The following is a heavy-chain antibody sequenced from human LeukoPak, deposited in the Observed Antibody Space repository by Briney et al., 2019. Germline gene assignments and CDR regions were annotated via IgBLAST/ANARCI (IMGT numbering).Heavy chain of an antibody. V-gene: IGHV4-39*01. Sequence: SETLSLTCTVSGGSISSSSYYWGWIRQPPGKGLEWIGSIYYSGSTYYNPSLKSRVTISVDTSKNQFSLKLSSVTAADTAVYYCAGIIAARPGSGFYYYMDVWGKGTTVTVSS. CDR3: AGIIAARPGSGFYYYMDV. D-gene: IGHD6-6*01. CDR2: IYYSGST. CDR1: GGSISSSSYY. J-gene: IGHJ6*03.